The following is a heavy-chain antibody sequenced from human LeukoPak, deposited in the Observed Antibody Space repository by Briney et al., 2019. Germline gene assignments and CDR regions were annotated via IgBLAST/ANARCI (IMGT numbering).Heavy chain of an antibody. Sequence: SETLSLTCTVSGGSISSSSYYWGWIRQPPGKGLEWIGIISYSGSTYSNPSLESRITISVDTSKNQFSLRLSSVTAADTAVYYCARQGGNRRLYYFDYWGQGTLVTVSS. CDR2: ISYSGST. D-gene: IGHD4-23*01. CDR3: ARQGGNRRLYYFDY. J-gene: IGHJ4*02. V-gene: IGHV4-39*01. CDR1: GGSISSSSYY.